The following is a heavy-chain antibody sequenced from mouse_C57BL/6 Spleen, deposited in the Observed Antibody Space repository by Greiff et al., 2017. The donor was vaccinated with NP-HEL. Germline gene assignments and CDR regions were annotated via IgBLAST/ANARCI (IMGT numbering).Heavy chain of an antibody. D-gene: IGHD2-2*01. J-gene: IGHJ1*03. CDR1: GFTFSNYW. CDR2: IRLKSDNYAT. V-gene: IGHV6-3*01. Sequence: EVKLVESGGGLVQPGGSMKLSCVASGFTFSNYWMNWVRQSPEQGLEWVAQIRLKSDNYATHYAESVKGRFTISRDDSKSSVYLQMNNLRAEDTGIYYCTGYGYVHWYFDVWGTGTTVTVSS. CDR3: TGYGYVHWYFDV.